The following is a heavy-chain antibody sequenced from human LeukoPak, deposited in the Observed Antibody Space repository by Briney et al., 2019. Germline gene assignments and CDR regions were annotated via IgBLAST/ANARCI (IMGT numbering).Heavy chain of an antibody. V-gene: IGHV4-4*02. D-gene: IGHD3-22*01. J-gene: IGHJ4*02. Sequence: SETLSLTCAVSGGSISSSNWWSWVRQPPGKGLEWIGEIYHSGSTNYNPSLKSRVTISVDKSKNQFSLKLSSVTAADTAVYYCARGGYYDSSGYYGYYYWGQGTLVTVSS. CDR1: GGSISSSNW. CDR3: ARGGYYDSSGYYGYYY. CDR2: IYHSGST.